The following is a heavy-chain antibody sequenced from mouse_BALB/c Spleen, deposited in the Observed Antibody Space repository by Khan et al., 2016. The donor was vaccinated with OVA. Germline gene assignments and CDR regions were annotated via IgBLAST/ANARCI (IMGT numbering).Heavy chain of an antibody. CDR2: IWGGGGT. V-gene: IGHV2-6-4*01. J-gene: IGHJ4*01. D-gene: IGHD2-14*01. CDR3: ARAYYRYDGYYAMDY. Sequence: QEQLKESGPGLVAPSQSLSITCTVSGFSLSRYNIHWVRQPPGKGLEWLGMIWGGGGTDYNSTLKIRLSISKDNSKSQVFLKMNSLQTDDTAMYYSARAYYRYDGYYAMDYWGQGTSVTVSS. CDR1: GFSLSRYN.